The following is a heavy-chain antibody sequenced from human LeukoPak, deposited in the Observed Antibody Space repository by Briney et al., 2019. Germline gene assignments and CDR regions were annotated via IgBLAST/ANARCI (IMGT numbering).Heavy chain of an antibody. J-gene: IGHJ4*02. CDR3: ARPRRAERDEDF. CDR2: INPGDTNF. V-gene: IGHV5-51*01. D-gene: IGHD1-1*01. CDR1: VYSFTNYW. Sequence: GESLKISCKSSVYSFTNYWIGWVRQMPGKGLEWMGMINPGDTNFAYSPSFQGQVTISADRSISTACLQWSSLKASDTAMYYCARPRRAERDEDFWGQGTQVTVSS.